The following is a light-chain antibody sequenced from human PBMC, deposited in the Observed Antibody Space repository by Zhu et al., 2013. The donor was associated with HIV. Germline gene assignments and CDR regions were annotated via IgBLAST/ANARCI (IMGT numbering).Light chain of an antibody. CDR3: QQYNPYSSWT. Sequence: LTQSPAALSVCPGEAVTLSCWASRSVYWDLAWYQQKSGQTPRLLIYGASSRATGIPARFSGSGSGTEFTLSISSLQSEDFVTYYCQQYNPYSSWTFGPR. V-gene: IGKV3-15*01. CDR2: GAS. CDR1: RSVYWD. J-gene: IGKJ1*01.